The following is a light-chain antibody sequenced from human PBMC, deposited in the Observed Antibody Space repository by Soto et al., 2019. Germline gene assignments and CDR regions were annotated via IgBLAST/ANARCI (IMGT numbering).Light chain of an antibody. J-gene: IGKJ1*01. CDR3: QHYNSYSEA. CDR1: QSVSSSY. Sequence: EIVLTQSPGTLSLSPGERATLSCRASQSVSSSYLAWYQQKPGQAPRLLMYGASSRATGIPDRFSCSGSGTEFTLTISSLQPDDFATYYCQHYNSYSEAFGQGTKVDIK. V-gene: IGKV3-20*01. CDR2: GAS.